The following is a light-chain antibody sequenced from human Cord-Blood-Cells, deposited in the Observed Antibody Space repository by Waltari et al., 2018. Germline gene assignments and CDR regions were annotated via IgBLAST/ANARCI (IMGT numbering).Light chain of an antibody. CDR2: EGS. J-gene: IGLJ3*02. CDR1: SCDVGSYNL. CDR3: CSYAGSSTFGV. Sequence: QPALTQPASVSGSPGQSITISCTGTSCDVGSYNLVSWYPQHPGKAPRLMIYEGSKRPSGVANRFSGSKSGNTASLTISGLQAEDEADYYCCSYAGSSTFGVCGGGTKLTVL. V-gene: IGLV2-23*03.